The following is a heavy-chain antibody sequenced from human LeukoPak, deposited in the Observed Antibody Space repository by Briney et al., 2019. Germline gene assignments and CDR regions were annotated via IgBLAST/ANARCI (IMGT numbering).Heavy chain of an antibody. CDR2: INPNSGGT. CDR3: AREAAAKPQYYFDY. V-gene: IGHV1-2*02. D-gene: IGHD6-13*01. Sequence: ASVKVSCKASGYTFTGYYMHWVRQASGQGLEWMGWINPNSGGTNYAQKFQGRVTMTRDTSISTAYMELSRLRSDDTAVYYCAREAAAKPQYYFDYWGQGTLVTVSS. J-gene: IGHJ4*02. CDR1: GYTFTGYY.